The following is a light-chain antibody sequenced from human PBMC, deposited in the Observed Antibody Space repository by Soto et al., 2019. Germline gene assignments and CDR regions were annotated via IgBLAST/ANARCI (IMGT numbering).Light chain of an antibody. Sequence: DIPMTQSPSTLSASVGDRVTITCRASQSISSWLAWYQQKPGKAPKLLIYAASSLQSGVPSRFSGSGSGTDFTLTISSLQPDDFPTYYCQQSNRYSTFGQGTRLEIK. CDR1: QSISSW. V-gene: IGKV1-5*01. CDR2: AAS. CDR3: QQSNRYST. J-gene: IGKJ5*01.